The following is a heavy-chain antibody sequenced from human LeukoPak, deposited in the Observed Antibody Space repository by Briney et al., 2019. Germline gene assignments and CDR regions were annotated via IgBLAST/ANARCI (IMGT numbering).Heavy chain of an antibody. CDR3: AKDLGCSGGSCYSGVDY. D-gene: IGHD2-15*01. J-gene: IGHJ4*02. CDR1: GFTFSSYG. Sequence: GGSLRLSCAASGFTFSSYGMHWVRQAPGKGLEWVALIRYDGSNKYYADSVKGRFTISRDNSKNTLYLQMNSLRAEDTAVYYCAKDLGCSGGSCYSGVDYWGQGTLVTVSS. CDR2: IRYDGSNK. V-gene: IGHV3-30*02.